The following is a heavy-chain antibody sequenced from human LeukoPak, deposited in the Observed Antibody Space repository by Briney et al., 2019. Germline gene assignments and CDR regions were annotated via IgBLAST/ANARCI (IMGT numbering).Heavy chain of an antibody. CDR1: GFTFSSYA. V-gene: IGHV3-23*01. D-gene: IGHD6-13*01. Sequence: GGSLRLSCAASGFTFSSYAMSWVRQAPGKGLEWVSAISGSGGSTYYADSVKGRFTISTDNSKNTLYLQMNSLRAEDTAVYYCAKGAVIAAAGRDYYYMDVWGKGTTVTVSS. CDR3: AKGAVIAAAGRDYYYMDV. J-gene: IGHJ6*03. CDR2: ISGSGGST.